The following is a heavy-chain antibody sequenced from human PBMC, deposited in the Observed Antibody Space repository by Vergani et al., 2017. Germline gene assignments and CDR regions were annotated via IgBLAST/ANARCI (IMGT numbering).Heavy chain of an antibody. CDR3: AKGQSRTVVTPGY. J-gene: IGHJ4*02. CDR2: ISVSGGGT. V-gene: IGHV3-23*01. Sequence: EVQLLESGGGLVQPGGSLRLSCAASGFTFSSYAMSWVRQAPGKGLEWVSAISVSGGGTYYADSVKGRFTISRDNSKNTLYLQMNSLRAEDTAVYYCAKGQSRTVVTPGYWGQGTLVTVSS. D-gene: IGHD4-23*01. CDR1: GFTFSSYA.